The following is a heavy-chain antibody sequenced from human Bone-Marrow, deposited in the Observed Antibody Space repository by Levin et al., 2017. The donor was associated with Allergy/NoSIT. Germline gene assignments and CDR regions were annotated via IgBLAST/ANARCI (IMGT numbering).Heavy chain of an antibody. CDR3: AREGDSYYYDSSGYAHYYFHGMDV. V-gene: IGHV3-48*04. D-gene: IGHD3-22*01. Sequence: GGSLRLSCAASGFTFSSYSLNWVRQAPGKGLEWISYISYTSGTIYYADSVKGRFTISRDNAKNSLFLQMNSLRAEDTAVYYCAREGDSYYYDSSGYAHYYFHGMDVWGQGTTVTVSS. J-gene: IGHJ6*02. CDR2: ISYTSGTI. CDR1: GFTFSSYS.